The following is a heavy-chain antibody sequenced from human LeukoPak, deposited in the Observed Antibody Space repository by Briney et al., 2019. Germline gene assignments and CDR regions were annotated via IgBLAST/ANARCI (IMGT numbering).Heavy chain of an antibody. V-gene: IGHV1-8*01. CDR2: MNPNSGNT. CDR1: GYTFTSYD. CDR3: ARGMGCSSTSCYWGYYYYYGMDV. Sequence: ASVKVSCKASGYTFTSYDINWVRQATGQGLEWMGWMNPNSGNTGYAQKFQGRVTMTRNTSISTAYMELSSLRSEDTAVYYCARGMGCSSTSCYWGYYYYYGMDVRGQGTTVTVSS. D-gene: IGHD2-2*01. J-gene: IGHJ6*02.